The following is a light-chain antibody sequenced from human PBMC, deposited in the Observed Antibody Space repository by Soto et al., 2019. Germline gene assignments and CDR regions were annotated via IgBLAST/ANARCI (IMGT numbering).Light chain of an antibody. J-gene: IGKJ3*01. Sequence: EIVMTQSPATLSMSPGERAALSCRASQSVGIHLAWYQQKPGQAPRLLIYSASTRATGIPARFSASGSGTEFTLTIGSLQSEDFAVYYCQQYNNWPLTFGPGTRVDIK. CDR2: SAS. CDR3: QQYNNWPLT. V-gene: IGKV3-15*01. CDR1: QSVGIH.